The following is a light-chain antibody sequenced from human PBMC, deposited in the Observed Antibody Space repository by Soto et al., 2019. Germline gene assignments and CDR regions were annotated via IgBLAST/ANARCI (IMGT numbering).Light chain of an antibody. Sequence: QSALTQPASVSGSPGQSITISCTGTSSDVGNYNLVSWYQQHPGKAPKLMIYEGSKRPSGVSNRFSGSKSGNTASLTISGLQAEDEADYYCCSYAGSSTLNWVFGGGTKLTVL. CDR1: SSDVGNYNL. CDR2: EGS. V-gene: IGLV2-23*01. J-gene: IGLJ3*02. CDR3: CSYAGSSTLNWV.